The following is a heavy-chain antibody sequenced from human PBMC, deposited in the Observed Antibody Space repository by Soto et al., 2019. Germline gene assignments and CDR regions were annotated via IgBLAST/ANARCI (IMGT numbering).Heavy chain of an antibody. CDR1: GFTFKTYA. V-gene: IGHV3-23*01. J-gene: IGHJ4*02. CDR2: ISASGGNT. D-gene: IGHD3-22*01. Sequence: EVHLLESGGGLVRPGGSLGLSCAASGFTFKTYAMNWVRQAPGKGLEWVSVISASGGNTYYADSVRGRFTISRDNSKNTLYLQMNSLRVDDTAVYYCARSIGEEWWILPDYWGQGTLVTASS. CDR3: ARSIGEEWWILPDY.